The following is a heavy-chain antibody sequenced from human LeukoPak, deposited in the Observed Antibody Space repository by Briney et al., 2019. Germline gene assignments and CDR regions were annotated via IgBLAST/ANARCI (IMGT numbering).Heavy chain of an antibody. Sequence: PGGALRLSCAASGFTFSSYEINWVPQAPGKGLGWVSYISSSGSNIYYANSVKGRFTISRDNAKISLYLQMESLRAEDTAVYYCERGGYDYSDYWYFQHWGEGSLVTVSS. J-gene: IGHJ1*01. D-gene: IGHD4-11*01. CDR2: ISSSGSNI. CDR3: ERGGYDYSDYWYFQH. CDR1: GFTFSSYE. V-gene: IGHV3-48*03.